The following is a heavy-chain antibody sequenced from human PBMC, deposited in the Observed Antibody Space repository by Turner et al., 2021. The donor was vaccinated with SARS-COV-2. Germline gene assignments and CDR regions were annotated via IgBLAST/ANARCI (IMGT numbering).Heavy chain of an antibody. J-gene: IGHJ4*02. CDR3: AVATITYYFDY. V-gene: IGHV3-53*04. D-gene: IGHD5-12*01. Sequence: EVQLVESGGGLVQPGWSLRLSCAASGFTVSSNYMGWVRQAPGKGLEWVAVIYSGGSTYDADSVKGRFTISRHNSKNTLYLQMNSLRAEDTAVYYWAVATITYYFDYWGQGTLVTVSS. CDR2: IYSGGST. CDR1: GFTVSSNY.